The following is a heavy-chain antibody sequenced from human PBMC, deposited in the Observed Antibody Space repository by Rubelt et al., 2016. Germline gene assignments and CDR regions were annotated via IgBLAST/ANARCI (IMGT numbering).Heavy chain of an antibody. CDR2: INSEGTTT. CDR3: TRVFGTTGTTYCH. D-gene: IGHD1-1*01. CDR1: GFTFSNYW. J-gene: IGHJ4*02. Sequence: EQLVESGGRVVQPGGSLRLSCAASGFTFSNYWMHWVRQVPGKGLVWVSRINSEGTTTSYADSVKGRFTISRDNAKNTRYLQMKSVRSEDSGMDYCTRVFGTTGTTYCHWGQGTLVTVSS. V-gene: IGHV3-74*01.